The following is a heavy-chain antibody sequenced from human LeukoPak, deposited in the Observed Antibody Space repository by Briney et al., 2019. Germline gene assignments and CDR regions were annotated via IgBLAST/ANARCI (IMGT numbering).Heavy chain of an antibody. CDR1: GFTINSYA. V-gene: IGHV3-23*01. D-gene: IGHD4-23*01. Sequence: GSLSLSCAGSGFTINSYARSRDSQAPGQGLEWFSDTNGSSGSTDYADTVKGRITISRDNSKSTLYLEMNSLRAEDTAVYYCARDRWRSYYFDYWGQGTLVTVTS. J-gene: IGHJ4*02. CDR2: TNGSSGST. CDR3: ARDRWRSYYFDY.